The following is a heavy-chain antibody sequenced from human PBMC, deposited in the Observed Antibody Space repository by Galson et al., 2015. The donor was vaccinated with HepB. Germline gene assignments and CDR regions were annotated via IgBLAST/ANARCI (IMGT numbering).Heavy chain of an antibody. D-gene: IGHD3-10*01. V-gene: IGHV5-51*01. CDR1: GYSSTSYW. CDR3: ARHDRRFGELRFAFDI. CDR2: IYPGDSDT. Sequence: QSGAEVKKPGESLKISCKGSGYSSTSYWIGWVRQMPGKGLEWMGIIYPGDSDTRYSPSFQGQVTISADKSISTAYLQWSSLKASDTAMYYCARHDRRFGELRFAFDIWGQGTMVTVSS. J-gene: IGHJ3*02.